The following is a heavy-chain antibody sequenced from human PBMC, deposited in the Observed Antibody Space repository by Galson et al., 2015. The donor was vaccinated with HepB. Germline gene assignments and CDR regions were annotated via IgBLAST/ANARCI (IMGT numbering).Heavy chain of an antibody. CDR3: ARDCGGDCYSGSFDY. V-gene: IGHV3-33*08. CDR1: GFTFSSYG. J-gene: IGHJ4*02. D-gene: IGHD2-21*02. Sequence: LRLSCATSGFTFSSYGMHWVRQAPGKGLEWVAVIWYDGSNKYYADSVKGRFTISRDNSKNTLYLQMNSLRAEDTAVYYCARDCGGDCYSGSFDYWGQGTLVTVSS. CDR2: IWYDGSNK.